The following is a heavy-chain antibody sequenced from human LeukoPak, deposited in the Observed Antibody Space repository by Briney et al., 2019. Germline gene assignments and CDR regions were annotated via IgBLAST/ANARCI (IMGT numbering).Heavy chain of an antibody. CDR2: ISSNGGST. CDR1: GFTFSNYA. CDR3: ARGGVVIERATSIDY. J-gene: IGHJ4*02. Sequence: GGSLRLSCAASGFTFSNYAMHWVRQAPGKGLEYVSAISSNGGSTYFANSVKGRFTISRENSKNTLYLQMGSLRAEDMAVYYCARGGVVIERATSIDYWGQGTLVTVSS. V-gene: IGHV3-64*01. D-gene: IGHD1-26*01.